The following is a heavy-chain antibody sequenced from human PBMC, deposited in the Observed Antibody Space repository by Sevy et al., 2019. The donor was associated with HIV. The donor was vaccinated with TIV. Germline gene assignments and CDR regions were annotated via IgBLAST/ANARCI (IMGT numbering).Heavy chain of an antibody. D-gene: IGHD1-26*01. CDR2: IYHSGST. J-gene: IGHJ4*02. Sequence: SETLSLTCTVSGYSINNGYYWGWIRQPPGKGLEWIGTIYHSGSTYYNPSLESRVTISVDTSKNQFSLNLTSVTAADTAVYYCARDIVSVDYWGQGTLVTVSS. CDR1: GYSINNGYY. CDR3: ARDIVSVDY. V-gene: IGHV4-38-2*02.